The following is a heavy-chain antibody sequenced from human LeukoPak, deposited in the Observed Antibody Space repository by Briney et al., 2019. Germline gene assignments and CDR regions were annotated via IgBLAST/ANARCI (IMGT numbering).Heavy chain of an antibody. CDR1: GGPFSDYY. D-gene: IGHD3-3*01. Sequence: SETLSLTCAVYGGPFSDYYWSWIRQPPGKGLEWIGKINHSGSTNYSPSLKSRVTISIDTSKNQFSLKLSSVTAADTAVYYCARGHITIFGVVISLGNYYYGMDVWGQGTTVTVSS. CDR3: ARGHITIFGVVISLGNYYYGMDV. CDR2: INHSGST. J-gene: IGHJ6*02. V-gene: IGHV4-34*01.